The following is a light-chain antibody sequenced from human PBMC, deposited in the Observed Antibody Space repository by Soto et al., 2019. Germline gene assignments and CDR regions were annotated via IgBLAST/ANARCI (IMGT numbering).Light chain of an antibody. Sequence: IQMTQAPSTLSSSLGDRGTITCRARQSIFCCGAWYQQTPGKAPKALNYKASSLESGVPSRFSGTGSGTESTLTLSRLKTDDVPTYDGQQYNHYPWTFRQGTKVDIK. J-gene: IGKJ1*01. CDR1: QSIFCC. V-gene: IGKV1-5*03. CDR3: QQYNHYPWT. CDR2: KAS.